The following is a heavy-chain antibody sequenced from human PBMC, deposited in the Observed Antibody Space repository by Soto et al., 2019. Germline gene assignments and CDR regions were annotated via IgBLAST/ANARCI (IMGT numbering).Heavy chain of an antibody. Sequence: QVQLVQSGPEVKKPGASVKVSCKTSGYTFTSYGITWVRQAPGQGLEWMGWITTDKGKTTYAQKFQGRVTMTTDTSTSTAYMELRSLRSDDTAVYYCATRSPAFDYRGQGTLVTVSS. CDR2: ITTDKGKT. V-gene: IGHV1-18*01. CDR3: ATRSPAFDY. J-gene: IGHJ4*02. CDR1: GYTFTSYG.